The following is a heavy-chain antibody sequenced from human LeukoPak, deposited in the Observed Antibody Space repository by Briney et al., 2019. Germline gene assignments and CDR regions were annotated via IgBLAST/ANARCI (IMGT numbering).Heavy chain of an antibody. CDR2: IYYSGST. CDR3: ASGSRTGYYYYYYGMDV. J-gene: IGHJ6*02. CDR1: GGSICSYY. Sequence: SETLSLTCTVSGGSICSYYWSWIRQPPGKGLEWIGYIYYSGSTNYNPSLKSRVTISVDTSKNQFSLKLSSVTAADTAVYYCASGSRTGYYYYYYGMDVWGQGTTVTVSS. D-gene: IGHD1-26*01. V-gene: IGHV4-59*08.